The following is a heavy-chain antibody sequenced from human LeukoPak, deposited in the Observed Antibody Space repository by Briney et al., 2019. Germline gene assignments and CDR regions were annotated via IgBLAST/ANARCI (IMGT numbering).Heavy chain of an antibody. CDR2: ISGIGAST. D-gene: IGHD3-3*01. CDR1: RFTFSSYA. Sequence: GGSLRLSCAASRFTFSSYAMSWVRQAPGKGLEWVSTISGIGASTYYADSVKGRFTISRDNSKNTLYLQMTSLRAEDTAVFYCARDQYDTWSRRGNFDSWGQGTLVTVSS. V-gene: IGHV3-23*01. J-gene: IGHJ4*02. CDR3: ARDQYDTWSRRGNFDS.